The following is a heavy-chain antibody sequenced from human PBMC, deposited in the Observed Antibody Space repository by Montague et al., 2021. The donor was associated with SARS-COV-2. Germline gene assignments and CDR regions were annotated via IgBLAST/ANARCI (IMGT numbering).Heavy chain of an antibody. CDR1: GGFFSNYY. CDR2: ITHTGAT. J-gene: IGHJ6*02. CDR3: ARVASDGGWRGGRRYYNYAMDV. V-gene: IGHV4-34*01. Sequence: SETLSLTCAVDGGFFSNYYWTWIRQSPGKGLEWIGEITHTGATKYDPSLMSRATVSVDRSKNQFSLKLTSMTAADTAVYFWARVASDGGWRGGRRYYNYAMDVWGQGTSVIVSS. D-gene: IGHD4-23*01.